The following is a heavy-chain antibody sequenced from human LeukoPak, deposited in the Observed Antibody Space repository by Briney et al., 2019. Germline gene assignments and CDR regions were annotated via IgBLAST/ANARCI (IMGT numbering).Heavy chain of an antibody. D-gene: IGHD3-3*01. CDR2: IKQDRSEN. CDR1: GFTFTNYW. Sequence: PGGSLRLSCAASGFTFTNYWMSWVRQAPGKGLELVANIKQDRSENNYVDSVKDRFTISTDNAKNSLYPQMNSLRAEDTAVYYCARLREIPVFGVVTKSTSYFDYWGQGTLVTVSS. J-gene: IGHJ4*02. CDR3: ARLREIPVFGVVTKSTSYFDY. V-gene: IGHV3-7*01.